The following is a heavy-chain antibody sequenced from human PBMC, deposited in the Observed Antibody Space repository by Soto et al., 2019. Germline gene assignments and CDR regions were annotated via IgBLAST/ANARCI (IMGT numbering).Heavy chain of an antibody. CDR1: GLPSSGFE. CDR3: ADLSVTGCVDV. D-gene: IGHD3-16*01. Sequence: EERLVESGGRFLQPGGSLRLSCVTSGLPSSGFEMNWVRQAPGKGLEWVSYISASGDTVYYADSVKGRFTISRDNAKNTLYLEMNSLRVEDSAVYYCADLSVTGCVDVWGQATTVTVSS. CDR2: ISASGDTV. V-gene: IGHV3-48*03. J-gene: IGHJ6*02.